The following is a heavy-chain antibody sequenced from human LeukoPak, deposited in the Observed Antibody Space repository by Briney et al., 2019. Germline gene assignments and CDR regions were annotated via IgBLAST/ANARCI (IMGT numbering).Heavy chain of an antibody. CDR2: INPNSGGT. D-gene: IGHD2-21*01. Sequence: ASVKVSCKASGYTFTGYYMHWVRQAPGQGLEWMGWINPNSGGTNYAQKFQGRVTMTRDTSMSTAYMEVTRLRSDDTAIYYCARDHRSTDWYFDFWGRGTLVTVSS. CDR3: ARDHRSTDWYFDF. V-gene: IGHV1-2*02. J-gene: IGHJ4*02. CDR1: GYTFTGYY.